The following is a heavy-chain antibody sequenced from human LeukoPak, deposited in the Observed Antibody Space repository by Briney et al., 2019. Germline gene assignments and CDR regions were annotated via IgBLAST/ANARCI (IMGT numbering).Heavy chain of an antibody. D-gene: IGHD1-26*01. CDR3: ARDEWGDAFDI. CDR1: GFTFSSYS. Sequence: PGGSLRLSCAASGFTFSSYSMNWVRQAPGKGLEGVSSISSSSSYIHSADSVRDRFTISRDNAKNSLFLQMNSLRAEDTAVYYCARDEWGDAFDIWGQGTMVTVFS. V-gene: IGHV3-21*01. J-gene: IGHJ3*02. CDR2: ISSSSSYI.